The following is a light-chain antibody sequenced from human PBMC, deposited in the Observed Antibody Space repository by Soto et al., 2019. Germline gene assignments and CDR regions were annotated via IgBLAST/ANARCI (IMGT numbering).Light chain of an antibody. CDR3: QQYNNRPPIT. J-gene: IGKJ5*01. V-gene: IGKV3-15*01. CDR2: GAS. Sequence: EIVMSQSPATLSVSPGERATLSWRASQSVSSNVAWYQQNPGQAPRLLXYGASTRATGIPARFSGSVGGTEYILTISSLQSEDFVVYYGQQYNNRPPITFGQGTRLDIK. CDR1: QSVSSN.